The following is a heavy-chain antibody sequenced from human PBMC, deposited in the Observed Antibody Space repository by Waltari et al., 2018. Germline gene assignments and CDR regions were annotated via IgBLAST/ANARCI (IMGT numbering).Heavy chain of an antibody. Sequence: QVRLQESGPGLVKPSETLSLTCTVSAASISSYYWSWIRQPPGKGLEWIAYIYFSGGTSYHPSLKSRVAISGDTSKKQFSLRLSSVTAADTAVYYCARGDTSNWFASYFDFWGQGILVSVSS. CDR3: ARGDTSNWFASYFDF. CDR1: AASISSYY. D-gene: IGHD3-10*01. J-gene: IGHJ4*02. CDR2: IYFSGGT. V-gene: IGHV4-59*01.